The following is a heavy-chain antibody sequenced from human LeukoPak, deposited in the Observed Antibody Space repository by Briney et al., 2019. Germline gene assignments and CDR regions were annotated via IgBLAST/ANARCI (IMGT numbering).Heavy chain of an antibody. J-gene: IGHJ4*02. CDR2: IYPGDSDT. CDR3: ARGYSSSWDYFDY. CDR1: GYSFTSYW. V-gene: IGHV5-51*01. Sequence: GESLKISCKGSGYSFTSYWIGWVRQMPGKGLEWMGIIYPGDSDTRYSPSFQGQVTISTDKSISTAYLQWSSLKASDTAMYHCARGYSSSWDYFDYWGQGTLVTVSS. D-gene: IGHD6-13*01.